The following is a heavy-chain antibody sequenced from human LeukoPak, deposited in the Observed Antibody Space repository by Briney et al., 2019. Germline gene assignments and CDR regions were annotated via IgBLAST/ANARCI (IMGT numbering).Heavy chain of an antibody. D-gene: IGHD4-11*01. CDR1: GFTFSSYA. J-gene: IGHJ4*02. V-gene: IGHV3-23*01. CDR2: ISGSGGST. CDR3: AKRGSDYSDYAAKYFDY. Sequence: GGSLRLSCAASGFTFSSYAMSWVRQAPGKGLEWVSAISGSGGSTYYANSVKGRFTISRDNSKITLHLQMNSLRAEDTAVYYCAKRGSDYSDYAAKYFDYWGQGTLVTVSS.